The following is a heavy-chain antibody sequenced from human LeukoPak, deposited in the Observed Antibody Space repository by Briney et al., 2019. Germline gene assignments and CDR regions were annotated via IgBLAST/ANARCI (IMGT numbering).Heavy chain of an antibody. D-gene: IGHD2-8*01. CDR1: GYTFTGYY. CDR2: INPNSGGT. J-gene: IGHJ6*03. CDR3: ASNPDCTNGVCSPTDYYYMDV. V-gene: IGHV1-2*02. Sequence: GASVKVSCKASGYTFTGYYMHWVRQAPGQGLEWMGWINPNSGGTNYAQKFQGRVTMTRDTSISTAYMELSRLRSDDTAVYYCASNPDCTNGVCSPTDYYYMDVWGKGTTVTVSS.